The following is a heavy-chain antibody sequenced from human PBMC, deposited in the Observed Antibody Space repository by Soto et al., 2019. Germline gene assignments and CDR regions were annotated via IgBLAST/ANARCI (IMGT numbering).Heavy chain of an antibody. Sequence: EVQLLESGGDLVQPGGSLRLSCLASGFTFTSYAMNWVRQTPGKGLEWVSTINPTAEITYYADTVKGLFSIFKDNSRNILYLQMNSLRAEDTAIYSCAGGTEGPPYYFYYGMDVWGQGTTVTVSS. CDR2: INPTAEIT. V-gene: IGHV3-23*01. CDR3: AGGTEGPPYYFYYGMDV. CDR1: GFTFTSYA. D-gene: IGHD1-1*01. J-gene: IGHJ6*02.